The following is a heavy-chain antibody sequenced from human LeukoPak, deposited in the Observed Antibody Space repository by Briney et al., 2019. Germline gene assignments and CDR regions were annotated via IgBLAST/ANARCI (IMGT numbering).Heavy chain of an antibody. CDR3: ARDQNLYYSSSWYDY. D-gene: IGHD6-13*01. Sequence: GGSLRLSCAASGFTFSSYAMHWVRQAPGKGLEWVAVISYDGSNKYYADSVKGRFTNSRDNSKNTLYLQMNSLRAEDTAVYYCARDQNLYYSSSWYDYWGQGTLVTVSS. CDR2: ISYDGSNK. J-gene: IGHJ4*02. CDR1: GFTFSSYA. V-gene: IGHV3-30*01.